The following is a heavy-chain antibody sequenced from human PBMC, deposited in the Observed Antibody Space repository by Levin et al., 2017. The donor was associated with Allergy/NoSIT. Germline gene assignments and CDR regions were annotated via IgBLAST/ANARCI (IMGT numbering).Heavy chain of an antibody. CDR2: ISTTSTYT. J-gene: IGHJ2*01. D-gene: IGHD2-8*01. CDR1: GFTFSDYY. CDR3: AREKGVSAPFDL. Sequence: GESLKISCTASGFTFSDYYINWIRQAPGRGLEWISYISTTSTYTNYADSVKGRFTVSRDNLRNSLYLQMKSLRDDDTAIYFCAREKGVSAPFDLWGRGTPVTVSS. V-gene: IGHV3-11*05.